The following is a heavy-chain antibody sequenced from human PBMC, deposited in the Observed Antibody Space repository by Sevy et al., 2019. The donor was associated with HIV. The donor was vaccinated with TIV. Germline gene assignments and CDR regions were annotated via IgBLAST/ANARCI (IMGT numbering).Heavy chain of an antibody. D-gene: IGHD2-8*01. J-gene: IGHJ4*02. CDR3: AREGCTQPHDY. V-gene: IGHV3-23*01. Sequence: GGSLRLSCAASGFTFAKYSMIWVRQAPGKGLEWVSTFSFGCGRINYADSVKGRFTISRDDSKNTLFLQMNSLRAEDTATYFCAREGCTQPHDYWGQGTLVTVS. CDR2: FSFGCGRI. CDR1: GFTFAKYS.